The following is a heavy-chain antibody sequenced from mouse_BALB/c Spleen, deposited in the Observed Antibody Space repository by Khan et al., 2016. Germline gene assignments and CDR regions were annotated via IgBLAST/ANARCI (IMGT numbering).Heavy chain of an antibody. CDR2: INPDSSTI. Sequence: EVQLVESGGGLVQPGGSLKLSCTTSGFDFSRYWMSWVRQAPGRGLEWIGEINPDSSTINYTPSLKDKFIISRENAKNTLYLQMSKVRSEDTARYYCPRNCYVDFDYLGQGTTLTVSS. CDR1: GFDFSRYW. D-gene: IGHD1-1*01. V-gene: IGHV4-1*02. J-gene: IGHJ2*01. CDR3: PRNCYVDFDY.